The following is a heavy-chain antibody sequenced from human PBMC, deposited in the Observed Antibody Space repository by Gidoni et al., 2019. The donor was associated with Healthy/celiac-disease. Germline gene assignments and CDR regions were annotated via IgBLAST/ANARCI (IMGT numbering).Heavy chain of an antibody. CDR2: IDWDDDK. D-gene: IGHD6-13*01. Sequence: QVTLRESGPALVTPTQPLTLTCPFSGFSLRPSGRCVSWNRQPPGKALEWLARIDWDDDKYYSTALKTRLTISRDTSKYQVVLTMTNMDPVDTATYYCARIRGYSSSWDAFDIWGQGTMVTVSS. CDR1: GFSLRPSGRC. CDR3: ARIRGYSSSWDAFDI. J-gene: IGHJ3*02. V-gene: IGHV2-70*15.